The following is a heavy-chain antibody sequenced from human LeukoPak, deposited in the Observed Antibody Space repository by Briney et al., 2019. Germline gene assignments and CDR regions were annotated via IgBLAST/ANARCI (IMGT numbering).Heavy chain of an antibody. CDR2: IIPILGIA. CDR3: AAGQAKGDFWSGYRVDDYYYGMDV. CDR1: GGTFSSYT. Sequence: ASVKVSCKASGGTFSSYTISWVRQAPGQGLEWMGRIIPILGIANYARKFQGRVTITADKSTSTAYMELSSLRSEDTAVYYCAAGQAKGDFWSGYRVDDYYYGMDVWGQGTTVTVSS. J-gene: IGHJ6*02. V-gene: IGHV1-69*02. D-gene: IGHD3-3*01.